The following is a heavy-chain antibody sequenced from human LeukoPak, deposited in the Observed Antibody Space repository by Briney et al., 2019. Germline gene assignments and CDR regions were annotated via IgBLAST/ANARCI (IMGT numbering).Heavy chain of an antibody. Sequence: SETLSLTCTVSGGSISSYYWSWIRQPPGKGLEWIGYIYYSGSTNYNPSLKSRVTISVDTSKNQFSLKLSSVTAADTAVYYCARERGLTTGTRRGLDYWGQGTLVTVSS. D-gene: IGHD1-1*01. CDR1: GGSISSYY. V-gene: IGHV4-59*01. CDR2: IYYSGST. J-gene: IGHJ4*02. CDR3: ARERGLTTGTRRGLDY.